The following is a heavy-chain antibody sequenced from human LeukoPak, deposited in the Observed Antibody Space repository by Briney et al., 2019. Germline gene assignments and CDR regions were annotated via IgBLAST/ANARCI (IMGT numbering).Heavy chain of an antibody. J-gene: IGHJ3*02. CDR3: ARTNRVVVTAIPNDAFDI. D-gene: IGHD2-21*02. V-gene: IGHV7-4-1*02. CDR1: GYTFTSYA. Sequence: ASVKVSCKASGYTFTSYAMNWVRQAPGQGLEWMGWINTNTGNPTYAQGFTGRFVFSLDTSVSTAYLQISSLKAEDTAVYYCARTNRVVVTAIPNDAFDIWGQGTMVTVSS. CDR2: INTNTGNP.